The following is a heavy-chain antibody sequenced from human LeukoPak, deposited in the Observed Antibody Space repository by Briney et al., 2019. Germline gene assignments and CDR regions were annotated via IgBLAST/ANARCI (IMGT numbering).Heavy chain of an antibody. Sequence: PSETLSLTCTVSGGSISSGGYYWSWIRQPPGKGLEWIGYIYHSGSTYYNPSLKSRVTISVDRSKNPFSLKLSSVTAADTAVYYCAAGEYYYDSSGYYGVANFDYWGQGTLVTVSS. D-gene: IGHD3-22*01. CDR2: IYHSGST. V-gene: IGHV4-30-2*01. J-gene: IGHJ4*02. CDR1: GGSISSGGYY. CDR3: AAGEYYYDSSGYYGVANFDY.